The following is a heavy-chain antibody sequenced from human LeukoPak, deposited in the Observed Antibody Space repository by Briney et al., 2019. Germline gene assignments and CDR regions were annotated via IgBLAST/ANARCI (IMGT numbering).Heavy chain of an antibody. D-gene: IGHD5-18*01. CDR2: IIWNGGKT. CDR3: AKQRGYSFGSFDY. J-gene: IGHJ4*02. Sequence: GGSLRLSCAASGFTFSIYAMSWVRQAPGKGLEWVSGIIWNGGKTDYADSVKGRFTISRDNAKSSLYLQMNSLRVEDAALYYCAKQRGYSFGSFDYWGQGTLVTVSS. CDR1: GFTFSIYA. V-gene: IGHV3-20*04.